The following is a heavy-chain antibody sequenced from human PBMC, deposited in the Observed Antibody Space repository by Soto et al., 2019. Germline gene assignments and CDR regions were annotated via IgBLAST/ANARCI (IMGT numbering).Heavy chain of an antibody. D-gene: IGHD3-16*01. CDR1: GYSFTIND. CDR2: MNPGSGDT. Sequence: GASVKVSCKASGYSFTINDVSWVRLATGQGLEWMGWMNPGSGDTGYAQKFQGRVTMTRDISTATAYMELSSLRSDDTATYYCARMATFGSLNWFDPWGQGTLVTVSS. J-gene: IGHJ5*02. CDR3: ARMATFGSLNWFDP. V-gene: IGHV1-8*01.